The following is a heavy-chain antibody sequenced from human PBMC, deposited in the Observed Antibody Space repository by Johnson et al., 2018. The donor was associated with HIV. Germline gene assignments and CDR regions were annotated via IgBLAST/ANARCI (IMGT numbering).Heavy chain of an antibody. Sequence: QVQLVESGGGVVQPGGSLRLSCAASGFTFSSYGMHWVRQAPGKGLEWVAFIRYDGSNKYYADSVKGRFTISRDNSKNTLYLQMNSLRAEDTAVYYCAKGNGDYRGDAFGIWGQGTIVTVSS. CDR3: AKGNGDYRGDAFGI. CDR1: GFTFSSYG. J-gene: IGHJ3*02. V-gene: IGHV3-30*02. D-gene: IGHD4-17*01. CDR2: IRYDGSNK.